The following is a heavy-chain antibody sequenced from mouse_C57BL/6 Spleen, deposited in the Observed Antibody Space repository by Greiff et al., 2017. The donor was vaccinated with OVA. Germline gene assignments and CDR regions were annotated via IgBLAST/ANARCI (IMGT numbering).Heavy chain of an antibody. J-gene: IGHJ1*03. CDR1: GFTFSSYA. Sequence: EVKLVESGGGLVKPGGSLKLSCAASGFTFSSYAMSWVRQTPEKRLEWVATISDGGSYTYYPDNVKGRFTISRDKAKNNLYLQMSHLKSEDTAMYYEARDGDAYSNYGYCDVWGTGTTVTVSS. V-gene: IGHV5-4*01. D-gene: IGHD2-5*01. CDR3: ARDGDAYSNYGYCDV. CDR2: ISDGGSYT.